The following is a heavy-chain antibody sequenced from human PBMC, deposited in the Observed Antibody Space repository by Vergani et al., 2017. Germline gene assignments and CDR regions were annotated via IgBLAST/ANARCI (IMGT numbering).Heavy chain of an antibody. J-gene: IGHJ4*02. CDR3: AREGIAAAGTFYFDY. D-gene: IGHD6-13*01. CDR2: IYYSGST. V-gene: IGHV4-61*08. Sequence: QLQLQESGPGLVKPSETLSLPCTVSGGPISSGGYYWSWIRQHPGKGLEWIGYIYYSGSTNYNPSLKSRVTISVDTSKNQFSLKLSSVTAADTAVYYCAREGIAAAGTFYFDYWGQGTLVTVSS. CDR1: GGPISSGGYY.